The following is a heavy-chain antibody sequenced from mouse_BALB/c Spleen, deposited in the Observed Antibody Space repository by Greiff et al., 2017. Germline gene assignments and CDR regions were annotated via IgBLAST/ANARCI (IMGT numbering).Heavy chain of an antibody. CDR3: ARDYYGTRFAY. Sequence: EVKLVESGGGLVKPGGSLKLSCAASGFTFSSYAMSWVRQTPEKRLEWVASISSGGSTYYPDSVKGRFTISRDNARNILYLQMSSLRSEDTAMYYCARDYYGTRFAYWGQGTLVTVSA. V-gene: IGHV5-6-5*01. CDR1: GFTFSSYA. J-gene: IGHJ3*01. D-gene: IGHD1-1*01. CDR2: ISSGGST.